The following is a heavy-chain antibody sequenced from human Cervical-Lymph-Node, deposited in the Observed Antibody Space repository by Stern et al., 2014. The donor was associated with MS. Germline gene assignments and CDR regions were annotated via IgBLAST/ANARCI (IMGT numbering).Heavy chain of an antibody. D-gene: IGHD2-2*01. Sequence: QVQLVESGGGVVQPGRSLRLSCAASGFTFNTYAIHWVRQAPGKGLEWVALISYDGNSKYYADSVRGRFTISRDSSRRTVFLQMNSLRTDDTAIYYCARAYSSTWYAYFDYWGQGALVTVSS. CDR3: ARAYSSTWYAYFDY. V-gene: IGHV3-30*14. J-gene: IGHJ4*02. CDR1: GFTFNTYA. CDR2: ISYDGNSK.